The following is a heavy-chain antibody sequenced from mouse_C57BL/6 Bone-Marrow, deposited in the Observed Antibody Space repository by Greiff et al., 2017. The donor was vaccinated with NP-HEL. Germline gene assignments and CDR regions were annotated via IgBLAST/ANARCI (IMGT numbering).Heavy chain of an antibody. Sequence: QVQLQQSGAELVRPGSSVKLSCKASGYTFTSYWMHWVKQRPIQGLEWIGNIDPSDSETHYNQKFKDKATLTVDKSSSTAYMQLSSLTSEDSAVYYCSKGLRYWYFDVWGTGTTVTVSS. V-gene: IGHV1-52*01. CDR1: GYTFTSYW. J-gene: IGHJ1*03. D-gene: IGHD1-1*01. CDR2: IDPSDSET. CDR3: SKGLRYWYFDV.